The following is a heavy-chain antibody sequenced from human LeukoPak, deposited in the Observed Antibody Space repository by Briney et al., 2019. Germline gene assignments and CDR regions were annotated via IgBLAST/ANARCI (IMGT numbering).Heavy chain of an antibody. V-gene: IGHV3-7*04. CDR3: VRAYHPGGWFDP. Sequence: GGSLRLSCAASGFTFSRSWMTWVRQAPGKGLEWVASINKDGSEIHYVDSVKGRFTISRDNAKDSLYLQMNSLTAEDTAMYYCVRAYHPGGWFDPWGQGTLVTVSS. D-gene: IGHD2-21*01. CDR2: INKDGSEI. CDR1: GFTFSRSW. J-gene: IGHJ5*02.